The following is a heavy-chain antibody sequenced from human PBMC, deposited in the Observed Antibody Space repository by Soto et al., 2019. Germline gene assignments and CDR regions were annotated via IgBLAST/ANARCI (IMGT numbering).Heavy chain of an antibody. CDR2: IYYSGSA. CDR1: PGSLSSRHYY. D-gene: IGHD3-10*01. V-gene: IGHV4-30-4*01. Sequence: PSQTLPLTXTLSPGSLSSRHYYRTWIRKPPGKGLEWIGYIYYSGSAYYNPSLKSRVTISVDTSKNQFSLKLSSVAAADTAVYYGASTIPYYYYGMDVWGQGTTVTVS. CDR3: ASTIPYYYYGMDV. J-gene: IGHJ6*02.